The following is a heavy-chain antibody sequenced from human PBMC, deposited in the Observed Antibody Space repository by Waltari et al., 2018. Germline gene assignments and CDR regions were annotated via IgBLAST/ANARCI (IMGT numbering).Heavy chain of an antibody. CDR3: ARSLSSSWYGGSNWFDP. D-gene: IGHD6-13*01. J-gene: IGHJ5*02. V-gene: IGHV3-48*04. Sequence: EVQLVESGGGLVQPGGSLRLSCAASGFTFSSYSMNWVRQAPGKGLEWVSYISSSSSTIYYADSVKGRFTISRDNAKNSRYLQMNSLRAEDTAVYYCARSLSSSWYGGSNWFDPWGQGTLVTVSS. CDR2: ISSSSSTI. CDR1: GFTFSSYS.